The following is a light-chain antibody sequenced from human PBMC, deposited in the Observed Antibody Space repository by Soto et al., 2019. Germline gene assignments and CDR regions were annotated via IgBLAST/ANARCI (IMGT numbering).Light chain of an antibody. Sequence: EIVLTQSPGPLSLSRGERATLSCRASQSVSSSYLAWYQQKPGQAPRLLIYDSSNRATGIPARFSGSGSGTDFTLTISSLGPEDFEFNYCQQRSNWPPRTFGQGTKV. V-gene: IGKV3D-20*02. CDR3: QQRSNWPPRT. CDR1: QSVSSSY. J-gene: IGKJ1*01. CDR2: DSS.